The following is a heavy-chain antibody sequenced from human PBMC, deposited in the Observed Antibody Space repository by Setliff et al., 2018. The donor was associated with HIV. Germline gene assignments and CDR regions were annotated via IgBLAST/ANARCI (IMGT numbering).Heavy chain of an antibody. D-gene: IGHD2-15*01. Sequence: SETLSLTCTVSGGSVSTSSYSWGWIRQPPEKGLEWIGTIYHTGKTYYNSSLNSRVTIAVDTPKDQFSLNLSTVTAADTAVYYCGRVAGYCAPSRCYGYNAFDIWGPGTMVTVSS. CDR1: GGSVSTSSYS. J-gene: IGHJ3*02. CDR2: IYHTGKT. CDR3: GRVAGYCAPSRCYGYNAFDI. V-gene: IGHV4-39*01.